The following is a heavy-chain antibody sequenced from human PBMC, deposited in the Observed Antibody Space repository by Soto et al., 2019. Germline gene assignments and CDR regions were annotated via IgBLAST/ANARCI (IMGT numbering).Heavy chain of an antibody. CDR2: IYYSGST. CDR3: ARSEQQLVRYYYYYGMDV. CDR1: GGSISSSSYY. Sequence: SETLSLTCTVSGGSISSSSYYWGWIRQPPGKGLEWIGSIYYSGSTYYNPSLKSRFTISVDTSKNQFSLKLSSVTAADMAVYYCARSEQQLVRYYYYYGMDVWGQGTTVT. J-gene: IGHJ6*02. D-gene: IGHD6-13*01. V-gene: IGHV4-39*01.